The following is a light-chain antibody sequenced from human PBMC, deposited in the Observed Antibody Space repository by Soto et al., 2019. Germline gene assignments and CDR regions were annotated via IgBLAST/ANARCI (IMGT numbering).Light chain of an antibody. CDR3: AAWDDSLSGLV. CDR1: TSSIGSNY. V-gene: IGLV1-47*01. CDR2: SNN. Sequence: QSELTQPPSASGTPGQRVTISCSGSTSSIGSNYVYWYQQLPGTAPKLLIYSNNQRPSGVPDRFSGSKSGTSASLAISGLRSEDEADYHCAAWDDSLSGLVFGGGTKLTVL. J-gene: IGLJ2*01.